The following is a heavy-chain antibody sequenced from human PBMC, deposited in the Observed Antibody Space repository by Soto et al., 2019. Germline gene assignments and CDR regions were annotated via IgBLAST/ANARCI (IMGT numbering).Heavy chain of an antibody. V-gene: IGHV2-70*01. CDR3: ARIPTFLGTPYYYGMDV. CDR2: IDWDDDK. D-gene: IGHD7-27*01. Sequence: SGPTLVNPTQTLTLTCTFSGFSLSTSGMCVSWIRQPPGKALEWLALIDWDDDKYYSTSLKTRLTISKDTSKNQVVLTMTNMDTVDTATYYCARIPTFLGTPYYYGMDVWGQGTTVTVSS. CDR1: GFSLSTSGMC. J-gene: IGHJ6*02.